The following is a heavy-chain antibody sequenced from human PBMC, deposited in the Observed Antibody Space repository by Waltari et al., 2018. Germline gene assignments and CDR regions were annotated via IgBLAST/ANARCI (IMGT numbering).Heavy chain of an antibody. CDR1: GGSISSSSYY. CDR2: IYYSGST. J-gene: IGHJ5*02. Sequence: QLQLQESGPGLVKPSETLSLTCTVSGGSISSSSYYWGWLRQPPGKGLEWIGSIYYSGSTYYTPSLKSRVTISVDTSKNQFSLKLSSVTAADTAVYYCARQARRYQNWFDPWGQGTLVTVSS. V-gene: IGHV4-39*01. CDR3: ARQARRYQNWFDP. D-gene: IGHD2-2*01.